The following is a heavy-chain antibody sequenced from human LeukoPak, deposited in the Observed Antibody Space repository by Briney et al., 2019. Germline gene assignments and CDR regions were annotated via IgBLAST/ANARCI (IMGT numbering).Heavy chain of an antibody. Sequence: SETLSLTCTVSGYSISSGYYWGWIRQPPGKGLEWIGSIYYSGSTYYNPSLKSRVTISVDTSKNQFSLKLSSVTAADTAVYYCASEATGYLYYFDYWGQGTLVTVSS. J-gene: IGHJ4*02. V-gene: IGHV4-38-2*02. D-gene: IGHD3-9*01. CDR2: IYYSGST. CDR3: ASEATGYLYYFDY. CDR1: GYSISSGYY.